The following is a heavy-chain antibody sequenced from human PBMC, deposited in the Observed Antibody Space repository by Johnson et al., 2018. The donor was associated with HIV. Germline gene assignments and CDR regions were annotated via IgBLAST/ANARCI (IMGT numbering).Heavy chain of an antibody. J-gene: IGHJ3*02. CDR2: IYSGGSP. CDR1: GFTFSTYT. D-gene: IGHD3-22*01. V-gene: IGHV3-NL1*01. CDR3: ARDRNYYDSSAQGAFDI. Sequence: QVQLVESGGDVVQPGRSLRLSCAASGFTFSTYTMHWVRQAPGKGLEWVSVIYSGGSPYYADSVKGRFTISRDNSKNTLYLQMNSLRAEDTAVYYCARDRNYYDSSAQGAFDIWGQGTMVTVSS.